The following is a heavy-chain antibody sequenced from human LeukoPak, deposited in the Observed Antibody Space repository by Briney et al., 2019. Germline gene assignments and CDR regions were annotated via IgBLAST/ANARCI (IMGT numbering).Heavy chain of an antibody. CDR2: IHYSGST. J-gene: IGHJ4*02. V-gene: IGHV4-59*08. CDR3: ARHRIVAAGLFDFDY. Sequence: SETRSLTCTVSGGPISSYYWSWIRQPPGKGLEWIGYIHYSGSTHYNPSLKSRVTISVDTSKNQFSLKLSSLTAADTAVYYCARHRIVAAGLFDFDYWGQGTLVTVSS. D-gene: IGHD6-13*01. CDR1: GGPISSYY.